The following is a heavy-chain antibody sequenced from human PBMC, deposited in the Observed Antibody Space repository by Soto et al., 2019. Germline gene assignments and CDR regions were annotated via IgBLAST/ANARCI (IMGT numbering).Heavy chain of an antibody. CDR2: ISYDGSNK. J-gene: IGHJ4*02. V-gene: IGHV3-30*18. Sequence: QVQLVESGGGVVQPGRSLRLSCAASGFTFSSYGMHWVRQDPGKGLEWVAVISYDGSNKYYADSVKGRFTISRDNSKNTLYLQMNSLRAEDTAVYYCAKDRCSSTSCYYFDYWGQGTLVTVSS. CDR1: GFTFSSYG. CDR3: AKDRCSSTSCYYFDY. D-gene: IGHD2-2*01.